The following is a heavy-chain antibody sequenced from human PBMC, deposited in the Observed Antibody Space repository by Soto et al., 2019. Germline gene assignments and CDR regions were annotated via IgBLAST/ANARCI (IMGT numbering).Heavy chain of an antibody. CDR1: GDSVSSKSAA. V-gene: IGHV6-1*01. CDR3: ARGGAYCGGDCSYRFDY. CDR2: TYYGSKWYN. D-gene: IGHD2-21*02. Sequence: PSQTLSLTCAISGDSVSSKSAAWNWIRQSPSRGLEWLGRTYYGSKWYNDYAVSVKSRITINPDTSKNQFSLQLSSVTPEDTAVYYCARGGAYCGGDCSYRFDYWGQGTLVTVSS. J-gene: IGHJ4*02.